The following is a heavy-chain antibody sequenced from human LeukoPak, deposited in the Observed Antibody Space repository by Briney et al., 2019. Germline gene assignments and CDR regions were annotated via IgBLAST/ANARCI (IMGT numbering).Heavy chain of an antibody. D-gene: IGHD3-22*01. J-gene: IGHJ3*02. CDR3: TSPHYYDGSGYYSKPHVAFDI. V-gene: IGHV3-73*01. CDR2: IRSKANSYAT. CDR1: GFTFSGSA. Sequence: GGSLRLSCAASGFTFSGSAMHWVRQASGKGLEWVGRIRSKANSYATAYAASVKGRFTISRDDSKNTAYLQMNSLKTEDTAVYYCTSPHYYDGSGYYSKPHVAFDIWGQGTMVTVSS.